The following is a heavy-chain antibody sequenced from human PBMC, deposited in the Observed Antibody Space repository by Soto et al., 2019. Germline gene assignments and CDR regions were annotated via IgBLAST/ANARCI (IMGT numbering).Heavy chain of an antibody. D-gene: IGHD3-3*01. V-gene: IGHV3-7*01. Sequence: EVQLVESGGGLVQTGGSLRLSCAASGFTFSSYWMSWVRQAPGKWLEWVANIKQDGSEKYYVDSVKGRFTISRDNSKNSLYLQMNSLRAEDPSVYYCARAPKNYTGHPISAEKVRFLEWWKTYYFDYWCQGTLVTVSS. J-gene: IGHJ4*02. CDR1: GFTFSSYW. CDR2: IKQDGSEK. CDR3: ARAPKNYTGHPISAEKVRFLEWWKTYYFDY.